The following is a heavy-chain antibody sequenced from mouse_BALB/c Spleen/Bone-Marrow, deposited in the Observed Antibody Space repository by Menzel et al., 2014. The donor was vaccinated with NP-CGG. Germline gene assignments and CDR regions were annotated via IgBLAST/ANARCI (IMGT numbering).Heavy chain of an antibody. Sequence: VQLKQSGAELVKPGASVKLSCTASGFNIKDTYMHWVKQRPEQGLEWIGRIDPANGNIKYDPKFQGKATITADTSSNTAYLQLSSLTSEDTPVYYCARYYYGYYFDYWGQGTTLTASS. J-gene: IGHJ2*01. CDR2: IDPANGNI. CDR1: GFNIKDTY. D-gene: IGHD1-2*01. CDR3: ARYYYGYYFDY. V-gene: IGHV14-3*02.